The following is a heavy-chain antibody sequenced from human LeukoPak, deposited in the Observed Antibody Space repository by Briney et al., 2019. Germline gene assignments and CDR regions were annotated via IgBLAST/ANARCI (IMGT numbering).Heavy chain of an antibody. CDR1: GFTFSDYS. CDR3: ARDRSGSYPYYFDY. CDR2: ISSRSVYI. D-gene: IGHD3-16*01. J-gene: IGHJ4*02. Sequence: GESLRLSCAVSGFTFSDYSMNWVRQAPGKGLEWVSSISSRSVYIYYADSVRGRFTISRDNAKDSLYLQMDSLRAEDTAVYYCARDRSGSYPYYFDYWGQGGLVTVSS. V-gene: IGHV3-21*01.